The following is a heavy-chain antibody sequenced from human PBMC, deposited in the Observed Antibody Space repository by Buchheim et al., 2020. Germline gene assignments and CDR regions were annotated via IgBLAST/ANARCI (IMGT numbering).Heavy chain of an antibody. Sequence: QVQLVESGGGVVQPGRSLRLSCAASGFTFSSYGMHWVRQAPGKGLEWVAIISYDGSDIYYADSMKGRFTISRDNSKNTLYLQMNSLRAEDTAVYYCARGNYDFWSGYYTGPYYFDYWGQGTL. D-gene: IGHD3-3*01. V-gene: IGHV3-30*03. CDR2: ISYDGSDI. J-gene: IGHJ4*02. CDR1: GFTFSSYG. CDR3: ARGNYDFWSGYYTGPYYFDY.